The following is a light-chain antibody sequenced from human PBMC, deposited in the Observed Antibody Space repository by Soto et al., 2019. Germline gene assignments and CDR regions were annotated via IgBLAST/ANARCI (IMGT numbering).Light chain of an antibody. CDR1: QSVSDTY. V-gene: IGKV3-20*01. Sequence: EIVLTQSPGTLYLSPGERATLSCRASQSVSDTYLAWYQQKPGQAPRLLIHGASIRATGIPTRFSGSGSGTDFNLTISRLEPEDFAVYYCQHYDSSPITFGQGTRLEIK. J-gene: IGKJ5*01. CDR2: GAS. CDR3: QHYDSSPIT.